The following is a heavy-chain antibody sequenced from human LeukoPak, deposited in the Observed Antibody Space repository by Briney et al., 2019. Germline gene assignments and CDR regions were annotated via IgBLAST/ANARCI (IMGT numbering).Heavy chain of an antibody. Sequence: GGSLRLSCAASGFTFSSYSMNWVRQAPGKGLEWVSSISSSSSYIYYADSVKGRFTISRDNAKNSLYLQMNSLRAEDTAVYYCARGKFGEILLNYYYYYGMDVWAKGPRSPSP. V-gene: IGHV3-21*01. D-gene: IGHD3-10*01. J-gene: IGHJ6*02. CDR2: ISSSSSYI. CDR3: ARGKFGEILLNYYYYYGMDV. CDR1: GFTFSSYS.